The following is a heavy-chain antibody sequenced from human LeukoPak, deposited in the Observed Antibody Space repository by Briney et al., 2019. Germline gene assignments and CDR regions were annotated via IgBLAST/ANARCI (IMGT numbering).Heavy chain of an antibody. CDR2: INQDGSVK. Sequence: GGSLRLSCAASGFTVSSNYMSWVRQAPGKGLEWVANINQDGSVKYFVDSMKGRFTISRDTSKNSLYLQMNRLRDEDTAVYYCARIGYSSSSFDYWGQGTLVTVSS. CDR3: ARIGYSSSSFDY. V-gene: IGHV3-7*01. CDR1: GFTVSSNY. J-gene: IGHJ4*02. D-gene: IGHD6-6*01.